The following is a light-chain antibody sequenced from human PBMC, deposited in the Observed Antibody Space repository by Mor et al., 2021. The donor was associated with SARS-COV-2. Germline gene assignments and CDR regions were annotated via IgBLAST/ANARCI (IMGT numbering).Light chain of an antibody. J-gene: IGLJ1*01. CDR3: YSYAGKNTFV. CDR2: EVT. Sequence: QQYPGTAPKLIISEVTKRPSGVSDRFSGSKSGNTASLTISELQADDEADYYCYSYAGKNTFVFGTGTK. V-gene: IGLV2-23*02.